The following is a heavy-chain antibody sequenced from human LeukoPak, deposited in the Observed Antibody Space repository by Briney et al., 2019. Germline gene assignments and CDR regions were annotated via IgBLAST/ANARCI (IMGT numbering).Heavy chain of an antibody. CDR2: IIPILGIA. D-gene: IGHD3-22*01. J-gene: IGHJ4*02. Sequence: GASVKVSCKASGGTFSSYAISWVRQTPGQGLEWMGRIIPILGIANYAQKFQGRVTITADKSTSTAYMELSSLRSEDTAVYYCAAYYYDSSGYRLDYWGQGTLVTVSS. V-gene: IGHV1-69*04. CDR3: AAYYYDSSGYRLDY. CDR1: GGTFSSYA.